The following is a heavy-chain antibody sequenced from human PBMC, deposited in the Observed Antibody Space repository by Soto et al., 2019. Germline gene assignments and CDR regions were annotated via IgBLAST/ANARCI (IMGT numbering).Heavy chain of an antibody. J-gene: IGHJ3*02. CDR1: GFTFSSYG. D-gene: IGHD3-22*01. V-gene: IGHV3-33*01. Sequence: PGGSLRLSCAASGFTFSSYGMHWVRQAPGKGLEWVAVIWYDGSNKCYADSVKGRFTISRDNSKNTLYLQMNSLRAEDTAVYYCARAFPRYYYDSSGPVLDAFDIWGQGTMVTVSS. CDR2: IWYDGSNK. CDR3: ARAFPRYYYDSSGPVLDAFDI.